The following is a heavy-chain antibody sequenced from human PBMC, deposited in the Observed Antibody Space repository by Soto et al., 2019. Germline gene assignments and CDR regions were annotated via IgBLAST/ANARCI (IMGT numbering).Heavy chain of an antibody. CDR2: LSWDGGTT. D-gene: IGHD5-12*01. Sequence: EVMLEESGGAVVQPGGSLRLSCVGSGFTFDEHTMHWVRQAPGKGLEWISLLSWDGGTTYYAESVKGRFTISRDSGTNSLFLQMDSLRPEDTALYYCARVKKKYRTTSGVDFDSWGQGTLVTVSS. J-gene: IGHJ4*02. CDR1: GFTFDEHT. V-gene: IGHV3-43*01. CDR3: ARVKKKYRTTSGVDFDS.